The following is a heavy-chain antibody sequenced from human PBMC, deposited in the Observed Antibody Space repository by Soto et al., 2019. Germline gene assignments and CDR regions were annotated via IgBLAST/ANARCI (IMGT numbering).Heavy chain of an antibody. CDR1: GGSISSSSYY. Sequence: KPSETLSLTCTVSGGSISSSSYYWGWIRQPPGKGLEWIGSIYYSGSTYYNPSLKSRVTISVDTSKNQFSLKLSSVTAADTAVYYCARQDYDFWYYYYGMDVWGQGTTVTVSS. V-gene: IGHV4-39*01. J-gene: IGHJ6*02. D-gene: IGHD3-3*01. CDR3: ARQDYDFWYYYYGMDV. CDR2: IYYSGST.